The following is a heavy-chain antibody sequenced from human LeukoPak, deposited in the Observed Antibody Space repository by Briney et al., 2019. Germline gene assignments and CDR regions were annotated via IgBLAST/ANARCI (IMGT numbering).Heavy chain of an antibody. CDR3: ARCPDDIVVVPAAMGGGWFDP. CDR2: INPNSGDT. V-gene: IGHV1-2*02. CDR1: GYTFTGYY. J-gene: IGHJ5*02. D-gene: IGHD2-2*01. Sequence: ASVKVSCKASGYTFTGYYMHWVRQAPGQGFEWMGWINPNSGDTNYAQKFQGRVTMTRDTSISTAHMELSRLRSDDTAVYYCARCPDDIVVVPAAMGGGWFDPWGQGTLVTVSS.